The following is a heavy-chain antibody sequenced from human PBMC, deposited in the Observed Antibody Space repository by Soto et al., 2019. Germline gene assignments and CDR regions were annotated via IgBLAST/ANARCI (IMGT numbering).Heavy chain of an antibody. D-gene: IGHD3-10*01. J-gene: IGHJ3*02. CDR2: IYPGDSET. V-gene: IGHV5-51*01. CDR1: GYTFTNYL. CDR3: ARRQVWFGELLHAFDI. Sequence: GESLKSSCQAFGYTFTNYLIGWVRQMHGKGLEWMGIIYPGDSETRYSPSFQGQVTISADKSISTVYLQWSSLKASDTAMYYCARRQVWFGELLHAFDIWGQGTMVTVSS.